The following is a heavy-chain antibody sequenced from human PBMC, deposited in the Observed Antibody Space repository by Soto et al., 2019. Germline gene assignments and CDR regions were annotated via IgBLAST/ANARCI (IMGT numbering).Heavy chain of an antibody. Sequence: GGSLRLSCAASGFTFSNNYMSWVRQAPGKRLEWISLIYGVGNTNYADSVKGRFTISIDNSKNTLYLQMNSLRAEDAAVYYCARDQNCCGQGTLVTVSS. CDR3: ARDQNC. V-gene: IGHV3-66*01. CDR1: GFTFSNNY. CDR2: IYGVGNT. J-gene: IGHJ4*02.